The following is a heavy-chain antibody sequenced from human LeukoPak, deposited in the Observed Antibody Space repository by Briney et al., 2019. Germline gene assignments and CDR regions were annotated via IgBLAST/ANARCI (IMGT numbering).Heavy chain of an antibody. V-gene: IGHV3-23*01. D-gene: IGHD6-13*01. J-gene: IGHJ3*02. CDR3: ATTYSSSWTPRAFDI. Sequence: GGSLRLSCAASGFTFSSYAMRWVRQAPGKGLKWVSSISGSGGSTSYADSVKGRFTISRDNSKNTLYLQMNSLRAEDTAVYYCATTYSSSWTPRAFDIWGQGTMVTVSS. CDR2: ISGSGGST. CDR1: GFTFSSYA.